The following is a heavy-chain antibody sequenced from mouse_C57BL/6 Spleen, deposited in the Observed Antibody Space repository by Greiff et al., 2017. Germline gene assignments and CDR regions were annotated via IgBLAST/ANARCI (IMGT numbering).Heavy chain of an antibody. CDR1: GYTFTSYG. J-gene: IGHJ1*03. CDR2: IYPRSGNT. CDR3: ASYPRISTVVSWDFDV. Sequence: QVQLQQSGAELARPGASVKLSCKASGYTFTSYGISWVKQRTGQGLEWIGEIYPRSGNTYYNEKFKGKATLTADTSSSTAYMELRRLTSEDSAVYFWASYPRISTVVSWDFDVWGTGTTVTVSS. V-gene: IGHV1-81*01. D-gene: IGHD1-1*01.